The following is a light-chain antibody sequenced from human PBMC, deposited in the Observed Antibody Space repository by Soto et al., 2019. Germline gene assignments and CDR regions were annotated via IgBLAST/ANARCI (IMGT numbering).Light chain of an antibody. CDR2: SNS. V-gene: IGLV1-44*01. Sequence: QSVLTQPPSASGTPGQRVTISCSGASSNIGTYTVNWYQQLPGMAPKLLIHSNSHRPSGVPDRFSGSKSGTSASLAISGLQGEDEANYHCGTGDDSLNAMVFGGGTKLTVL. CDR1: SSNIGTYT. CDR3: GTGDDSLNAMV. J-gene: IGLJ3*02.